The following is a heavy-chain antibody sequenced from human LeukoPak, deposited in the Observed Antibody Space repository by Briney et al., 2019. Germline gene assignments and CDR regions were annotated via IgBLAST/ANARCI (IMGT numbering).Heavy chain of an antibody. CDR2: ISSSSSYI. V-gene: IGHV3-21*01. CDR3: ARLVPVLLWFGESHKNWFDP. Sequence: GGSLRLSCAASGFTFSSYSMNWVRQAPGKGLEWVSSISSSSSYIYYADSVKGRFTISRDNAKNSLFLQMNSLRAEDTAVYYCARLVPVLLWFGESHKNWFDPWGQGTLVTVSS. D-gene: IGHD3-10*01. J-gene: IGHJ5*02. CDR1: GFTFSSYS.